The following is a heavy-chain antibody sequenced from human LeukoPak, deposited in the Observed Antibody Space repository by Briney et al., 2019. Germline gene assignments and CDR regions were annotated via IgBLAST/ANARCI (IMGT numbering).Heavy chain of an antibody. Sequence: ASVKVSCKASGYTFTGYYMHWVRQAPGQGLEWMGRINPNSGGTNYAQKFQGRVTMTRDTSISTAYMELSRLRSGDTAVYYCARALSSGWYGYYFDYWGQGTLVTVSS. CDR3: ARALSSGWYGYYFDY. CDR2: INPNSGGT. D-gene: IGHD6-19*01. J-gene: IGHJ4*02. V-gene: IGHV1-2*06. CDR1: GYTFTGYY.